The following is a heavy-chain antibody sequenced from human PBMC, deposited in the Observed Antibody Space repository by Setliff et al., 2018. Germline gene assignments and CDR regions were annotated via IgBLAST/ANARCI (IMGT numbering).Heavy chain of an antibody. V-gene: IGHV1-46*01. Sequence: ASVKVSCKASGYTFTSYYMHWVRQAPGQGLEWMGIINPSGGSTSYAQKFQGXXXXXXXXXXXXXXXXXXXXXXXXXXXYYCATLSYGGSYYFDYWGQGTLVTVSS. CDR1: GYTFTSYY. D-gene: IGHD3-10*01. J-gene: IGHJ4*02. CDR3: ATLSYGGSYYFDY. CDR2: INPSGGST.